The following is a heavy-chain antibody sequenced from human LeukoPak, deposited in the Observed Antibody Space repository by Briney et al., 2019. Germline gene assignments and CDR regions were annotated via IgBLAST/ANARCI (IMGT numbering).Heavy chain of an antibody. CDR2: IYTSGNT. CDR3: ARESQSTSPGRESAF. Sequence: SETLSLTCTVSGGSISNYFWSWIRQPAGKGLEWIGRIYTSGNTNYNPSLKSRVTMSVDTSKYQFSLNLTSVTAADTAVYYCARESQSTSPGRESAFWGQGTLVTVSS. D-gene: IGHD2-2*01. CDR1: GGSISNYF. J-gene: IGHJ4*02. V-gene: IGHV4-4*07.